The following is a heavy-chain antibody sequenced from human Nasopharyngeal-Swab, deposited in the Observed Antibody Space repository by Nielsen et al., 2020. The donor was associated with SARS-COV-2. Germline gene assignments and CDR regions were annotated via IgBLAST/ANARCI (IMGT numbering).Heavy chain of an antibody. CDR3: AKDIVPVAGRPSAFDY. V-gene: IGHV3-43D*03. J-gene: IGHJ4*02. D-gene: IGHD6-19*01. CDR2: ITWDGGTI. CDR1: GFTFDAYT. Sequence: GGSLRLSCAASGFTFDAYTMHWVRQRPGKGLEWVSLITWDGGTIYYADSVQGRFTISRDKTKNSLYLQMSSLRDEDTAFYYCAKDIVPVAGRPSAFDYWGQGTLVTVSS.